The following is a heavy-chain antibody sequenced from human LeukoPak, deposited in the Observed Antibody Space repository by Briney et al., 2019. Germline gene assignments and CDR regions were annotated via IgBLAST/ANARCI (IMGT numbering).Heavy chain of an antibody. V-gene: IGHV1-69*06. CDR1: GATISSFA. J-gene: IGHJ6*03. CDR3: AKGRAQYYYYLDV. CDR2: IVPIFGTV. Sequence: ASVKVSCKASGATISSFAISWVRQAPGQGLEWMGGIVPIFGTVNKAQNFQGRVTITADKSTNTAYMEVSSLTSEDTAVYYCAKGRAQYYYYLDVWGKGTTVTVSS.